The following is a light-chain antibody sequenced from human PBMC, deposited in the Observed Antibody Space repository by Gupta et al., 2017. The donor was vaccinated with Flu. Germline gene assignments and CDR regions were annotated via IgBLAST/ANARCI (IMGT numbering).Light chain of an antibody. CDR1: QSISSY. J-gene: IGKJ1*01. CDR2: AAS. V-gene: IGKV1-39*01. Sequence: DIQMTQSPSPLSASVGDRVTITCRASQSISSYVNWYQQKPGKAPNLLVYAASKLQSGVPSRFSGSGSGTDFTLTISGLQPEDSATYYCHQTDNTPKTFGQGTKVEIK. CDR3: HQTDNTPKT.